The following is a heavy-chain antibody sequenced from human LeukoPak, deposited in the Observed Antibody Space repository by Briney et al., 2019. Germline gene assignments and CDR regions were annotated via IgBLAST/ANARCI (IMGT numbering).Heavy chain of an antibody. V-gene: IGHV3-21*01. Sequence: GRSLRLSCAASGFIFTNAWMSWVRQAPGKGLEWVSSISSSSSYIYYADSVKGRFTISRDNAKNSLYLQMNSLRAEDTSVYYCARDESGENRGWGQGTLVTVAS. CDR1: GFIFTNAW. J-gene: IGHJ4*02. CDR3: ARDESGENRG. D-gene: IGHD2-15*01. CDR2: ISSSSSYI.